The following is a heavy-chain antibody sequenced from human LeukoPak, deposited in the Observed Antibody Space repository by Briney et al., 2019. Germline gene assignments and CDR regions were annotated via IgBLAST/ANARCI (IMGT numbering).Heavy chain of an antibody. J-gene: IGHJ4*02. CDR2: ITPNSGGT. Sequence: ASVKVSCKASGYTFTGYYIHWVRQAPGQGPEWMGWITPNSGGTNFAQKFQGRVTMTRDTSISTAYMELSRLRSDDTAVYYCARDVGEYCSSTNCYASNYWGQGALVTVPS. D-gene: IGHD2-2*01. V-gene: IGHV1-2*02. CDR3: ARDVGEYCSSTNCYASNY. CDR1: GYTFTGYY.